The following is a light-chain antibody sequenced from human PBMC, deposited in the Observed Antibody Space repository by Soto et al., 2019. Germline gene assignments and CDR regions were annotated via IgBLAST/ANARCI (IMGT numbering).Light chain of an antibody. CDR1: SSNIGAGYD. V-gene: IGLV1-40*01. CDR3: QSYDSSLSSVV. CDR2: GNS. J-gene: IGLJ2*01. Sequence: QSVLTQPPSLSGAPGQRVTISCTGSSSNIGAGYDVHWYQQLPGTAPKLLIYGNSNRPSGVPDRFSGSKSGTSASLAITGLQAEDEAEYYCQSYDSSLSSVVFGGGTKLTVL.